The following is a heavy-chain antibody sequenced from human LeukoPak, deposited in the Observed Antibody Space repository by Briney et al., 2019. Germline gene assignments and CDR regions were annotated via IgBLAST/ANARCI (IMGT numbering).Heavy chain of an antibody. V-gene: IGHV4-59*01. CDR1: GGSISSYY. D-gene: IGHD3-3*01. Sequence: SETLSLTCTVSGGSISSYYWSWIRQPPGKGLEWIGYIYYSGGTNYNPSLKSRVTISVDTSKNQFSLKLSSVTAADTAVYYCARGPSWSGYDYWGQGTLVTVSS. CDR3: ARGPSWSGYDY. J-gene: IGHJ4*02. CDR2: IYYSGGT.